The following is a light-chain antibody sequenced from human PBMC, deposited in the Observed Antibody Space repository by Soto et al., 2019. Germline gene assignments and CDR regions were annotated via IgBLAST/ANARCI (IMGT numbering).Light chain of an antibody. Sequence: AIQMTQSPSSLSASVGDRVTITCRASQGIRSDLAWYQQKPGKAPNLLIYAASHLRSGVPSRFSGSGSGANFTLTISSLQPEDCATYYCLNDNSYPLSFGGGTKVEIK. J-gene: IGKJ4*01. V-gene: IGKV1-6*01. CDR1: QGIRSD. CDR3: LNDNSYPLS. CDR2: AAS.